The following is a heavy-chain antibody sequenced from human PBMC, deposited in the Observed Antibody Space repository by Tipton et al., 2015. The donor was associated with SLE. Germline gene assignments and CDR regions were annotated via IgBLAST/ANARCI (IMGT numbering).Heavy chain of an antibody. J-gene: IGHJ6*02. CDR2: ISYDGSNK. Sequence: SLRLSCAASGFTFSSYAMHWVRQAPGKGLEWVAVISYDGSNKYYADSVKGRFTISRDNAKNSLYLQMNSLRAEDTAVYYCARGATVTTDYYGMDVWGQGTTVTVSS. CDR1: GFTFSSYA. V-gene: IGHV3-30-3*01. CDR3: ARGATVTTDYYGMDV. D-gene: IGHD4-11*01.